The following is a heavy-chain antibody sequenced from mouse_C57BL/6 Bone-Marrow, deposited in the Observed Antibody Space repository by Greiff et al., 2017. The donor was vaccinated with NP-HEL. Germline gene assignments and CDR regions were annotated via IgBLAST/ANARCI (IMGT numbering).Heavy chain of an antibody. V-gene: IGHV14-4*01. CDR1: GFNIKDDY. J-gene: IGHJ4*01. CDR2: IDPENGDT. Sequence: EVQLVESGAELVRPGASVKLSCTASGFNIKDDYMHWVKQRPEQGLEWIGWIDPENGDTESASKFQGKATITADTSSNTAYLQLSSLTSEDTAVYYCTKHYYGSSYGYAMDYWGQGTSVTVSS. D-gene: IGHD1-1*01. CDR3: TKHYYGSSYGYAMDY.